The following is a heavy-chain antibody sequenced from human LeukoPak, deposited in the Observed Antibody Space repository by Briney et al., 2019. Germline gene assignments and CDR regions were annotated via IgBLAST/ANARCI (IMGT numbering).Heavy chain of an antibody. CDR3: ARSGHRRLHYVSLAFDM. D-gene: IGHD3-22*01. Sequence: ASVKVSCKTSGYTFTNYGLTWVRLAPGQRPEWMGWISGYNGHTNYAQKFQGRVTMSRDTSTTTAYMELRRLGSDDTAIYYCARSGHRRLHYVSLAFDMWGQGTLVTVSS. J-gene: IGHJ3*02. CDR1: GYTFTNYG. V-gene: IGHV1-18*01. CDR2: ISGYNGHT.